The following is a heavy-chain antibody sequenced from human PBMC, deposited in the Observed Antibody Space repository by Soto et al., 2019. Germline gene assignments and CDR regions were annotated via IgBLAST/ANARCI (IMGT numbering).Heavy chain of an antibody. D-gene: IGHD3-10*01. Sequence: QVQLQESGPGMVKPSQTLSLTCTVSGGSISSGCYYWSWIRQHPGKGLEWIGYIYYSGSTSYNPSLTSPVTISVDTSKYQFSLKLSSVAAADTAVDFCARGVRDCVQGTLVTVSS. CDR2: IYYSGST. CDR1: GGSISSGCYY. V-gene: IGHV4-31*01. J-gene: IGHJ4*02. CDR3: ARGVRD.